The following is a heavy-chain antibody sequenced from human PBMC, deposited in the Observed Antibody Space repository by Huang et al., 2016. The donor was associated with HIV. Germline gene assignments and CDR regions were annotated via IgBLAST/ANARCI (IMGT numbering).Heavy chain of an antibody. CDR2: INSDGSST. Sequence: EVQLVESGGGLVQPGGYLRLSCAASGFSISSYWMHWVRKAPGKGWVWVSRINSDGSSTSYADSVKGRFTISRDNAKNTLYLQMNSLRAEDTAVYYCARDPRIQSWLNFFDYWGQGTLVSVSS. V-gene: IGHV3-74*01. J-gene: IGHJ4*02. CDR3: ARDPRIQSWLNFFDY. D-gene: IGHD3-22*01. CDR1: GFSISSYW.